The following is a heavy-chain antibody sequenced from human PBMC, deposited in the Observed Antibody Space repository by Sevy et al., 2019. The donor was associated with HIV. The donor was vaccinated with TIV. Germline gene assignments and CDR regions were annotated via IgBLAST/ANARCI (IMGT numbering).Heavy chain of an antibody. D-gene: IGHD3-3*01. Sequence: SETLSLTCAVYGGSFSGHSWTWIRQAPGRGLEWIGSINHSGATKYNPSLKSRVTLSSATSKNQVSLRLTSLTTADTAVYYCARDVARFLEWYYSYYFDSWGQGTRVTVSS. CDR2: INHSGAT. V-gene: IGHV4-34*01. J-gene: IGHJ4*02. CDR3: ARDVARFLEWYYSYYFDS. CDR1: GGSFSGHS.